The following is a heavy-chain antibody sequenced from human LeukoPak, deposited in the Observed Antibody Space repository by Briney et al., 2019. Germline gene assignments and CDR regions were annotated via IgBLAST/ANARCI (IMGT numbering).Heavy chain of an antibody. V-gene: IGHV1-2*06. J-gene: IGHJ4*02. CDR2: ININSGGI. Sequence: ASVKVSCKASGNTFTGYYMHWVRQAPGQGLEWMGRININSGGINYAQKFQGRVTMTRATSISTAYMELSRLRFDDTAVYYCARDRDGGVGTMDYWGQGTLVPVSS. CDR3: ARDRDGGVGTMDY. D-gene: IGHD3-3*01. CDR1: GNTFTGYY.